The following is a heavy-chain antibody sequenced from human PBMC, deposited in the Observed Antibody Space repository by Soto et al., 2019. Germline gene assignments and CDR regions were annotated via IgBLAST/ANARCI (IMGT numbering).Heavy chain of an antibody. J-gene: IGHJ4*02. D-gene: IGHD3-22*01. CDR3: ATQTDFTIIVVVRLTLSTSFYY. Sequence: GASVKVSCKAAGGTFSSYVISWVRQAPGQGREWMGGIIPIFGTANYAQKFQARVTITADESTSTAYMELSSLRSDDTAVYYCATQTDFTIIVVVRLTLSTSFYYWGQGTLVTVSS. CDR1: GGTFSSYV. CDR2: IIPIFGTA. V-gene: IGHV1-69*13.